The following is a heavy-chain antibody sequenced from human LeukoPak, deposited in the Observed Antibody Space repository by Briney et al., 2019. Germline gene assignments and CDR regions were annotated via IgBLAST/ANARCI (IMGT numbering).Heavy chain of an antibody. CDR3: ARDTYYDFWSGYYSGGLDC. CDR1: GFTFSDYY. V-gene: IGHV3-11*04. D-gene: IGHD3-3*01. Sequence: GGSLRLSCAASGFTFSDYYMSWIRQAPGKGLEWVSYISSSGSTIYYADSVKGRFTISRDNAKNSLYLQMNSLRAEDTAVYYCARDTYYDFWSGYYSGGLDCWGQGTLVSVSS. CDR2: ISSSGSTI. J-gene: IGHJ4*02.